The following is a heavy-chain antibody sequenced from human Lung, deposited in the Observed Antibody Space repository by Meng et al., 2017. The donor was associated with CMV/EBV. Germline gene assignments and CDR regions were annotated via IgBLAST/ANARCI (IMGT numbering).Heavy chain of an antibody. J-gene: IGHJ4*02. CDR3: ARVRQGVADHYFDY. CDR1: GFTVSSNH. Sequence: GESLKISCAASGFTVSSNHMSWVRQAPGKGLEWVSSISRSGSYEYYADSVKGRFAISRDNAKNSLYLQMNSLRVEDTAVYYCARVRQGVADHYFDYWGQGTLVTVSS. D-gene: IGHD2-21*01. CDR2: ISRSGSYE. V-gene: IGHV3-21*01.